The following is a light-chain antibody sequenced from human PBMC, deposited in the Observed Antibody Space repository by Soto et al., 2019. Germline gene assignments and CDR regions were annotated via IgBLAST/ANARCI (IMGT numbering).Light chain of an antibody. V-gene: IGLV1-40*01. Sequence: QSVLTQPPSVSGAPGQRVTISCTGNSSNIGAGHDAHWYQQPPGTAPKLLIFRNNNRASGVPGRFSGARSGTSASLAITGLQTGDEADYYCQSFDSNLSGWVFGGGTKLTVL. J-gene: IGLJ3*02. CDR2: RNN. CDR3: QSFDSNLSGWV. CDR1: SSNIGAGHD.